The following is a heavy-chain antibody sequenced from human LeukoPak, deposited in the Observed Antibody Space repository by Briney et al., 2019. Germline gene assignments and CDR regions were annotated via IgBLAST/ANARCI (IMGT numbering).Heavy chain of an antibody. CDR3: AKEPREYCSSTSCPNWIDP. J-gene: IGHJ5*02. CDR2: ISASGGTT. V-gene: IGHV3-23*01. D-gene: IGHD2-2*01. Sequence: GGSLRLSCAASGFTYSTYAMSWVRQAPGKGLEWVSAISASGGTTYYADSAKGRFTISRDNSKNTLYLQMSSLRAEDTAVYYCAKEPREYCSSTSCPNWIDPWGQGTLVTVSS. CDR1: GFTYSTYA.